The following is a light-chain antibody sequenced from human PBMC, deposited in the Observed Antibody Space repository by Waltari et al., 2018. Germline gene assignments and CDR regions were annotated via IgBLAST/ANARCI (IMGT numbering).Light chain of an antibody. CDR2: QNN. CDR1: KLGYKY. Sequence: SYELTQPPSVSVSPGQTANITCSGDKLGYKYVCWFQQKPGQSPLLVIFQNNRRPSGIPWRFSGSNAGNTATLTISGTQGMDEADFYCQAWDSSTAVFGSGTKVTVL. V-gene: IGLV3-1*01. CDR3: QAWDSSTAV. J-gene: IGLJ1*01.